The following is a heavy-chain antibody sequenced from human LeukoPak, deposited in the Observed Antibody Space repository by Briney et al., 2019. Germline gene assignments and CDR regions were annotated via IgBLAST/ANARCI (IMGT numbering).Heavy chain of an antibody. CDR2: MNPNSSNT. D-gene: IGHD2-15*01. CDR1: GYTFTSYD. V-gene: IGHV1-8*01. CDR3: TRGQFPYCSGGRCYSSWFDP. J-gene: IGHJ5*02. Sequence: GASVKVSCKASGYTFTSYDINWVRQATRQGLEWMGWMNPNSSNTGYAQKFQGRVTMTRNTSINTAYMELSSLTFEDTAVYYCTRGQFPYCSGGRCYSSWFDPWGQGTLVTVSS.